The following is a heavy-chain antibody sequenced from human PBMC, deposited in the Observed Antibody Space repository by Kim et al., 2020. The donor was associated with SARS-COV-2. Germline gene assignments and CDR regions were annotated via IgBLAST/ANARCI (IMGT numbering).Heavy chain of an antibody. J-gene: IGHJ4*02. V-gene: IGHV3-30*04. Sequence: GGSLRLSCAASGFTFSSYAMHWVRQAPDKGLEWVAVISYDGSNKYYADSVKGRFTISRDNSKNTLYLQMNSLRAEDTAVYYCARDQARYGSGTWDYWGQG. CDR2: ISYDGSNK. CDR3: ARDQARYGSGTWDY. CDR1: GFTFSSYA. D-gene: IGHD3-10*01.